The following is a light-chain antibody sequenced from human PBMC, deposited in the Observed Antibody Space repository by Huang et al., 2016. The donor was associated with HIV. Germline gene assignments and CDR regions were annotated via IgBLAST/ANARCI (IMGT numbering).Light chain of an antibody. Sequence: EIVMTQSPGTLSVSPGERATLSCRASQSVRSNLAWYQQKPGQAPRLLIYDESPRATGVPARFSGSGSGTQFTLSISSLQSEDFAVYYCQQYDNWPPFTFGPGTKVDIK. V-gene: IGKV3-15*01. J-gene: IGKJ3*01. CDR3: QQYDNWPPFT. CDR2: DES. CDR1: QSVRSN.